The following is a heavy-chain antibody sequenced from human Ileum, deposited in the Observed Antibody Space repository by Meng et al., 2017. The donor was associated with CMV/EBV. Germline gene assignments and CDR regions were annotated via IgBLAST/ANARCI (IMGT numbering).Heavy chain of an antibody. CDR3: ARADLTDYWYFDL. V-gene: IGHV3-53*01. J-gene: IGHJ2*01. Sequence: AASGFTVSSNYMNWVRQPPGKGLEWVSVINTGGSTSYAVSVKGRFTISRDISKNTLYLQMNSLRAEDTAVYYCARADLTDYWYFDLWGRGTLVTVSS. CDR1: GFTVSSNY. D-gene: IGHD7-27*01. CDR2: INTGGST.